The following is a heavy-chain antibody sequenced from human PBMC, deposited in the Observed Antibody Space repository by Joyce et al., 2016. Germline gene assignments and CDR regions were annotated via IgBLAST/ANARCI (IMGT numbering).Heavy chain of an antibody. CDR2: IYYNGRT. V-gene: IGHV4-39*07. Sequence: QLQLQESGPGLVKPSETLSLTCTVSGGSISSSSYYWGWIRQPPGKGLEWIGSIYYNGRTYYNPSLKSRGTIAVDTSKNQFSRKLSSVTAADTAVYYCARDGFLEWLGDDYWGQGTLVTVSS. CDR3: ARDGFLEWLGDDY. D-gene: IGHD3-3*01. J-gene: IGHJ4*02. CDR1: GGSISSSSYY.